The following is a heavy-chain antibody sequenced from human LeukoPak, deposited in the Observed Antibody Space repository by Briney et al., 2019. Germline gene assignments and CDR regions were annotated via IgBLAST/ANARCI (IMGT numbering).Heavy chain of an antibody. CDR3: ARDSSGWYDGDY. D-gene: IGHD6-19*01. V-gene: IGHV3-21*01. J-gene: IGHJ4*02. Sequence: GGSLRPSCAASGFTFSSYSMNWVRQAPGKGLEWVSSISSSSSYIYYADSVKGRFTISRDNAKNSLYLQMNSLRAEDTAVYYCARDSSGWYDGDYWGQGTLVTVSS. CDR2: ISSSSSYI. CDR1: GFTFSSYS.